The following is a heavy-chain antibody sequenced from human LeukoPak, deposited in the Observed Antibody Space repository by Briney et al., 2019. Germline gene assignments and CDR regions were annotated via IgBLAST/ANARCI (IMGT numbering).Heavy chain of an antibody. CDR2: ISYDGSNK. CDR1: GFTFSSYA. J-gene: IGHJ4*02. V-gene: IGHV3-30-3*01. Sequence: GGSLRLSCAASGFTFSSYAMHWVRQAPGKGLEWVAVISYDGSNKYYADSVKGRFTISRDNSKNTLYLQMNSLRAEDTAVYYCAKDPSTYYYDSSDYSHFDYWGQGTLVTVSS. CDR3: AKDPSTYYYDSSDYSHFDY. D-gene: IGHD3-22*01.